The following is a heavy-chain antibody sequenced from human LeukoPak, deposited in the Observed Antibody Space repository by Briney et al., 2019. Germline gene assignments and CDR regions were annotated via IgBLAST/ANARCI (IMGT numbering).Heavy chain of an antibody. D-gene: IGHD2-8*02. Sequence: PGGSLRLSCAASGFAFSTYEMNWVRQAPGKGLEWVSYISTSGSTIYYADSVKGRFTISRDNAKNSLYLQMNSLRAEDTAIYYCARGGTGAFDYWGQGTLVTVSS. V-gene: IGHV3-48*03. CDR3: ARGGTGAFDY. CDR2: ISTSGSTI. CDR1: GFAFSTYE. J-gene: IGHJ4*02.